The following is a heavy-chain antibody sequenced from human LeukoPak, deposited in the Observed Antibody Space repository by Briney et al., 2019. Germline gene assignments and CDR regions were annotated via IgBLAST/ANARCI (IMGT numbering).Heavy chain of an antibody. D-gene: IGHD6-19*01. J-gene: IGHJ3*02. CDR1: GFTFSTYG. Sequence: PGGSLRLSCAVSGFTFSTYGVYWVRQAPGKGLEWVSSNSGGSSYYADSVKGRFIISRDNSRNTVYLQMNSLTVEDTAVYYCAKAQWLVHDAFNIWGQGTMVTVSS. CDR3: AKAQWLVHDAFNI. CDR2: NSGGSS. V-gene: IGHV3-23*01.